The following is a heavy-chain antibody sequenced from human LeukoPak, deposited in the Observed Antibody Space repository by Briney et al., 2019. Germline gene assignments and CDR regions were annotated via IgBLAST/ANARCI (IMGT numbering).Heavy chain of an antibody. D-gene: IGHD2-2*01. CDR1: GYTFTGYY. Sequence: ASVKVSCKASGYTFTGYYMHWVRQAPGQGLEWMGWINPNSGGTNYALKFQGRVTMTRDTSINTAYMELSSLRSDDTAVYYCARQFSSSSLWFDPWGQGTLVTVSS. CDR3: ARQFSSSSLWFDP. V-gene: IGHV1-2*02. CDR2: INPNSGGT. J-gene: IGHJ5*02.